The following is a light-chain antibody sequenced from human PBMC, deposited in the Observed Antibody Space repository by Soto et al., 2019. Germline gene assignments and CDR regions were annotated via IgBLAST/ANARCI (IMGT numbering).Light chain of an antibody. CDR1: QSVSSD. CDR2: DAS. CDR3: QQRSNGPPLT. V-gene: IGKV3-11*01. J-gene: IGKJ4*01. Sequence: EIVLTQSPATLSLSPGERATLSCRASQSVSSDLAWYQQKPGQAPRLLIYDASNRATGIPARFSGSGFGTDFTLTISSLQPEDSAVYYCQQRSNGPPLTFGGGTKVEIK.